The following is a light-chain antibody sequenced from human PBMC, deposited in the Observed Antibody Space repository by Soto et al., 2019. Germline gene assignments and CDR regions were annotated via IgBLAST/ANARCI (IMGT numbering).Light chain of an antibody. CDR2: DVT. CDR1: SSDIGGYDY. J-gene: IGLJ2*01. V-gene: IGLV2-14*01. CDR3: SSYTTISTLVI. Sequence: SALTQPASVSGSPGQSITISCTGSSSDIGGYDYVSWYQQHPGKAPKLIIYDVTNRPSWVSNRFSGSKSGNTASLTISGLQAEDESDYYCSSYTTISTLVIFGGGTKLTVL.